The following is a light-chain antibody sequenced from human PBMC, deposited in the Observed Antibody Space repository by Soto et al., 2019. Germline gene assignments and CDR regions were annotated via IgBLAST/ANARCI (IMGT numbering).Light chain of an antibody. CDR1: QSVSSY. J-gene: IGKJ4*01. V-gene: IGKV3-11*01. CDR3: QQRSDWPLLT. Sequence: EIVLTQSPAILSLSPGERATLSCRASQSVSSYLAWYQQKPGQAPRLLIYDASNRASGIPARFSGSGSGTDFTLTISSLEPEDFAVYYCQQRSDWPLLTFGEGTKVEIK. CDR2: DAS.